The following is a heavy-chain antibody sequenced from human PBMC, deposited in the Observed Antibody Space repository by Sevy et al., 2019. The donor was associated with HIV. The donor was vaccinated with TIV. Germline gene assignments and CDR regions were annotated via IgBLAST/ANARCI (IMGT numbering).Heavy chain of an antibody. D-gene: IGHD2-15*01. CDR1: GFTFSSYG. CDR2: ISNDGSNK. J-gene: IGHJ4*02. Sequence: GGSLRLSCAASGFTFSSYGMHWVRQAPGKGLEWVAVISNDGSNKYYADSVKGRFTISRDNSKNTLYLQMNSLRAEDTAVYYCAKEVRIVVVVAAGTAFDYWGQGTLVTVSS. V-gene: IGHV3-30*18. CDR3: AKEVRIVVVVAAGTAFDY.